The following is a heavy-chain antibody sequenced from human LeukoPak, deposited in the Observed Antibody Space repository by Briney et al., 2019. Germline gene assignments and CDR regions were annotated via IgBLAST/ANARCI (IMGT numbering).Heavy chain of an antibody. CDR3: AKDLSRWELPEGLDY. D-gene: IGHD1-26*01. CDR1: GFTFDDYA. CDR2: ISWNSGSI. J-gene: IGHJ4*02. V-gene: IGHV3-9*01. Sequence: GGSLRLSCAASGFTFDDYAMHWVRQAPGKGLEWVSGISWNSGSIGYADSVKGRFTISRDNAKNSLYLQMNSLRAEDTALYYCAKDLSRWELPEGLDYWGQGTLVTVSS.